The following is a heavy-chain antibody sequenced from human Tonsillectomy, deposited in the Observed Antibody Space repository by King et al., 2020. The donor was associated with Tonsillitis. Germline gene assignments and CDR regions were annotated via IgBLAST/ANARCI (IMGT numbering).Heavy chain of an antibody. CDR2: ISSSSSYI. CDR3: ARDGERLDVDFDY. CDR1: GFTFSSYS. J-gene: IGHJ4*02. Sequence: VQLVESGGGLVKPGGSLRLSCAASGFTFSSYSMNWVRQAPGKGLEWVSSISSSSSYIYYADSVKGRFTISRDNAKNSLYLQMNSLRAEDTAVYYCARDGERLDVDFDYWGQGTLVTVSS. D-gene: IGHD3-10*01. V-gene: IGHV3-21*01.